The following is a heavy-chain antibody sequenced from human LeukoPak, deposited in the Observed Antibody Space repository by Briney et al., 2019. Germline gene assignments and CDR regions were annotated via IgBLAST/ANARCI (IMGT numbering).Heavy chain of an antibody. CDR1: GFTFSSYG. Sequence: PGGSLRLSCAASGFTFSSYGMQWVRQAPGKGREWVAVISYDGSNKYYADSVKGRFTISRDNSKHTLYLQMNSLRAEDTAVYYCAKDLGNWELLSYFDYWGQGTLVTVSS. CDR2: ISYDGSNK. V-gene: IGHV3-30*18. CDR3: AKDLGNWELLSYFDY. D-gene: IGHD1-26*01. J-gene: IGHJ4*02.